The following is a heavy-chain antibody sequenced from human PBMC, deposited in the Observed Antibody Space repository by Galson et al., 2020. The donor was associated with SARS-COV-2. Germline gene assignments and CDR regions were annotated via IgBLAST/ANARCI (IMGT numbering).Heavy chain of an antibody. CDR3: AKDVGGSVLLITAARKSDENWLDP. J-gene: IGHJ5*02. CDR1: GFTFSTFV. D-gene: IGHD6-6*01. V-gene: IGHV3-23*01. CDR2: ISATGGNT. Sequence: GGSLRLSCAASGFTFSTFVMSWVRLAPGRGLEWVASISATGGNTYYAASVKGRFTISRDNSRSTLYLQMNSLSVEDTATYFCAKDVGGSVLLITAARKSDENWLDPLGQGTLVTVSS.